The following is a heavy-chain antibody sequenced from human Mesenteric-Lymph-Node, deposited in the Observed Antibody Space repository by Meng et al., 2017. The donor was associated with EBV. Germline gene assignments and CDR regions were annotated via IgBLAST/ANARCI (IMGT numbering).Heavy chain of an antibody. CDR3: ARVEQWLLYFDY. V-gene: IGHV4-30-4*01. D-gene: IGHD6-19*01. J-gene: IGHJ4*02. CDR1: GGSISSGGYY. CDR2: IYYSGST. Sequence: QVQPTESGPGLVKPSQTLSLTCAVSGGSISSGGYYWSWIRQPPGKGLEWIGYIYYSGSTYYNPSLKSRVTISVDTSKNQFSLKLSSVTAADTAVYYCARVEQWLLYFDYWGQGTLVTVSS.